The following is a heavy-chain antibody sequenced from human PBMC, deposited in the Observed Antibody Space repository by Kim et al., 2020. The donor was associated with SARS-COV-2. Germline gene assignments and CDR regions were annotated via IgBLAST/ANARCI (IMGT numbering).Heavy chain of an antibody. V-gene: IGHV4-39*01. CDR2: IYYSGST. Sequence: SETLSLTCTVSGGSISSSSYYWGWIRQPPGKGLEWIGSIYYSGSTYYNPSLKSRVTISVDTSKNQFSLKLSSVTAADTAVYYCARQESITMKDDIVGRFDPWGQGTLVTVSS. CDR3: ARQESITMKDDIVGRFDP. J-gene: IGHJ5*02. D-gene: IGHD3-22*01. CDR1: GGSISSSSYY.